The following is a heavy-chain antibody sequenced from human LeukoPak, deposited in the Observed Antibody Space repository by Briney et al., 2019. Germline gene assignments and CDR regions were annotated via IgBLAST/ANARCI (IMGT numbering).Heavy chain of an antibody. CDR3: ARVIGGGYYYMDV. D-gene: IGHD3-10*01. CDR2: IIPIFGTA. J-gene: IGHJ6*03. CDR1: GGTFSSYA. V-gene: IGHV1-69*05. Sequence: ASVKVSCKASGGTFSSYAISWVRQAPGQGLEWMGGIIPIFGTANYAQKFQGRVTITTDESTSTAYMELSSLRSDDTAVYYCARVIGGGYYYMDVWGKGTSVTVSS.